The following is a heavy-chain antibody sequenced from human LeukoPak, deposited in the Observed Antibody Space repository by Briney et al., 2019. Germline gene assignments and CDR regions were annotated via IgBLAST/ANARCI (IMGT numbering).Heavy chain of an antibody. Sequence: SGTLSLTCTVSGGSISSSSYYWGWIRQPPGKGLEWIGSMYYSGSTYYNPFLKSRVTISVDTSKNQFSLKLSSVTAADTAVYYCARHPHYCSSTSCPPRWFDPWGQGTLVTVSS. D-gene: IGHD2-2*01. CDR2: MYYSGST. J-gene: IGHJ5*02. CDR1: GGSISSSSYY. CDR3: ARHPHYCSSTSCPPRWFDP. V-gene: IGHV4-39*01.